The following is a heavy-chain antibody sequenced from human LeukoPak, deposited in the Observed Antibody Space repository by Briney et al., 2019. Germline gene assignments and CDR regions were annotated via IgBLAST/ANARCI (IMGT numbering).Heavy chain of an antibody. J-gene: IGHJ4*02. D-gene: IGHD3-22*01. Sequence: SETLSLTCAVYGGSFSGYYWSWIRQPPGKGLEWIGEINHSGSTNYNPSLKSRVTISVDMSKNQFSLKLSSVTAADTAVYYCARVRGGRYYYDSSGYLSFDYWGQGTLVTVSS. CDR1: GGSFSGYY. V-gene: IGHV4-34*01. CDR2: INHSGST. CDR3: ARVRGGRYYYDSSGYLSFDY.